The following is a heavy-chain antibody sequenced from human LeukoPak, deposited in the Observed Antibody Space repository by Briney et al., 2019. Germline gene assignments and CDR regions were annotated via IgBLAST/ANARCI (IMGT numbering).Heavy chain of an antibody. CDR1: GVSISSSNSY. Sequence: SETLSLTCTVSGVSISSSNSYWGWIRQPPGKGLEWIGSIYYSGNTYYNASLKSQVSISIDTSKNQFSLKLTSVTAADTAVYHCARGECLYCGGENWFDPWGQGTLVTVSS. D-gene: IGHD2-21*01. CDR3: ARGECLYCGGENWFDP. J-gene: IGHJ5*02. V-gene: IGHV4-39*07. CDR2: IYYSGNT.